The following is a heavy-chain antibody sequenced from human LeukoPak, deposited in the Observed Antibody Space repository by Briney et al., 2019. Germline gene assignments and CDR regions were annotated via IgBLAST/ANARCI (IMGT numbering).Heavy chain of an antibody. Sequence: SGTLSLTCGVSGYSISSGYYWGWIRQPPGKGLEWIGSIYHSGSTYYNPSLKSRVTISVDTSKNQFSLKLSSVTAAATAVYYCARRGGAARSYYFDYWGQGTLVAVSS. D-gene: IGHD6-6*01. V-gene: IGHV4-38-2*01. CDR3: ARRGGAARSYYFDY. CDR1: GYSISSGYY. CDR2: IYHSGST. J-gene: IGHJ4*02.